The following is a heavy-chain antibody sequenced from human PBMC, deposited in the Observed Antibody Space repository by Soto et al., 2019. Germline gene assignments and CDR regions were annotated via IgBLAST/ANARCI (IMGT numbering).Heavy chain of an antibody. J-gene: IGHJ6*02. Sequence: GASVKVSCKASGGTFSSYAIGWVRQAPGQGLEWMGGIIPIFGTANYAQKFQGRVTITADESTSTAYMELSSLRSKDTAVYYCARDFKGVVRGVMDPYYYYYGMDVWGQGTTVTVSS. CDR3: ARDFKGVVRGVMDPYYYYYGMDV. V-gene: IGHV1-69*13. CDR1: GGTFSSYA. CDR2: IIPIFGTA. D-gene: IGHD3-10*01.